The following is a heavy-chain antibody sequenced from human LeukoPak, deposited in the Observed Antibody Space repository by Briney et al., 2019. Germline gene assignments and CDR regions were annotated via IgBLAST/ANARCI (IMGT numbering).Heavy chain of an antibody. CDR1: GGSISSYY. J-gene: IGHJ5*02. CDR3: ARSTYEYNWFDP. V-gene: IGHV4-4*09. CDR2: IYTSGST. Sequence: KPSETLSLTCTVSGGSISSYYWTWIRQPPGKGLEWIGYIYTSGSTNYNPSLKSRVTISVDTSKNQFSLKLSSVTAADTAVYYCARSTYEYNWFDPWGQRTLVTVSS. D-gene: IGHD3-3*01.